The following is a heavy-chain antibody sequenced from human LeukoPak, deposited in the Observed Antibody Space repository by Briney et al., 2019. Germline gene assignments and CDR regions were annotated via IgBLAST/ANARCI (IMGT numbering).Heavy chain of an antibody. V-gene: IGHV3-23*01. CDR2: IDVTTGIS. CDR3: AKVTYYHPYF. CDR1: GFTFSTYS. D-gene: IGHD3-22*01. Sequence: LPGGSLRLSCAASGFTFSTYSMSWVRQATGKGLEWVSTIDVTTGISYYADSVKGRFTISRDNFQNTLFLQLNNLRVDDTAVYYCAKVTYYHPYFWGQGTLVTVSS. J-gene: IGHJ4*02.